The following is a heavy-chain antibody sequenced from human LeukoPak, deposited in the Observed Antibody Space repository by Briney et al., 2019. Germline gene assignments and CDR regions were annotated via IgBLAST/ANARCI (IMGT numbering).Heavy chain of an antibody. Sequence: SETLSLTCTVSVGSISSHYWNWIRQPPGKGLEWIGYIYYTGSTEYHPSLKSRVTISLDTSKNQFSLKLTSVTAADTAVYYCARVYQSAEYYFDYWGQGNLVSVSS. J-gene: IGHJ4*02. CDR3: ARVYQSAEYYFDY. CDR1: VGSISSHY. CDR2: IYYTGST. V-gene: IGHV4-59*11. D-gene: IGHD2-2*01.